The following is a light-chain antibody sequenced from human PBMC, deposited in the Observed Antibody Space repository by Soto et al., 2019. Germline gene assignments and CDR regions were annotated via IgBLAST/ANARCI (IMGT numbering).Light chain of an antibody. CDR2: DST. J-gene: IGLJ3*02. CDR1: SSNIGAGYD. CDR3: QSYDSSLTVVL. V-gene: IGLV1-40*01. Sequence: QSVLTQPPSVSGAPGQRVTISCTGGSSNIGAGYDVQWYQQLPGTTPKLLISDSTNRPSGVPDRFSGSKSDTSASLAITGLQAEDEADYYCQSYDSSLTVVLFGGGTKLTVL.